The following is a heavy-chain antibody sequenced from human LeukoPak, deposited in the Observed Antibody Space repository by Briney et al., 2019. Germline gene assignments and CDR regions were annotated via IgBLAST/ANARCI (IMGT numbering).Heavy chain of an antibody. CDR1: GFTFSSYA. CDR2: ISGSGTNT. Sequence: GGSLRLSCAASGFTFSSYAMSWVRQAPGKGLEWVSSISGSGTNTYYADSVKGRFTISRDNSRNLLFLQMSSLRVEDMAVYYCAKRRHYYGSGDYYRDPWGQSTLVTVSS. D-gene: IGHD3-10*01. V-gene: IGHV3-23*01. J-gene: IGHJ5*02. CDR3: AKRRHYYGSGDYYRDP.